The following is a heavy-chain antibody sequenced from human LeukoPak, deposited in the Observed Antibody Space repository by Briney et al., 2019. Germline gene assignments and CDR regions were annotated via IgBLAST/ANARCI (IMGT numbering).Heavy chain of an antibody. CDR3: ARERSGSEIFARSFDI. J-gene: IGHJ3*02. CDR2: IYYSGST. D-gene: IGHD3-3*01. Sequence: SETLSLTCTVSGGSISTTSYFWGWIRQPPGKGLEWIGSIYYSGSTYYNPSLKSRVTISVDTSKNQFSLKLSSVTAADTAVYYCARERSGSEIFARSFDIWGQGTMVTVSS. CDR1: GGSISTTSYF. V-gene: IGHV4-39*02.